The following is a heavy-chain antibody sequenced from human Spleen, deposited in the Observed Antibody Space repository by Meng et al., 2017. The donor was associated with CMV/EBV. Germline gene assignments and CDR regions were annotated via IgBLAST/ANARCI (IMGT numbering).Heavy chain of an antibody. D-gene: IGHD5-18*01. CDR2: IKQDGSEM. J-gene: IGHJ6*02. CDR3: ARAGYSYGSWYYYYGMDV. Sequence: GESLKISCATSGFTFSDHWMAWVRQAPGKGLEWVANIKQDGSEMFYADSVKGRFTIYRSNSKNSLSLQMNSLRAGDTAVYYCARAGYSYGSWYYYYGMDVWGQGTTVTVSS. V-gene: IGHV3-7*01. CDR1: GFTFSDHW.